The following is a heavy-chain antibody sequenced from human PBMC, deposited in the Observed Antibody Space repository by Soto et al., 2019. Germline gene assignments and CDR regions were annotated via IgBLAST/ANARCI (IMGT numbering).Heavy chain of an antibody. V-gene: IGHV4-4*02. CDR2: IYHSGST. CDR3: ARVAVAGTRIDY. J-gene: IGHJ4*02. CDR1: GGSISSSNW. D-gene: IGHD6-19*01. Sequence: QVQLQESGPGLVKPSGTLSLTCAVSGGSISSSNWWSWVRQPPGKGLEWIGEIYHSGSTNYNPSLQGRVTTSVDQSKNQFSLKLSSVTAAATAVYYRARVAVAGTRIDYWGQGTLVTVSS.